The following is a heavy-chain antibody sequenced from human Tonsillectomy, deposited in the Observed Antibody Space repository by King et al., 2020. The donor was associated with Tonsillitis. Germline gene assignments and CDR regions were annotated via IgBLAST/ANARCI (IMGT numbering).Heavy chain of an antibody. D-gene: IGHD6-13*01. J-gene: IGHJ5*01. V-gene: IGHV3-43D*03. CDR3: AKDSYSSSWFDY. Sequence: VQLVESGGVVVQPGGSLRLSCAASGFTFDDYAMHWVRQAPGKGLEWVPLINWDGGSTYYADSVKGRFTISRDNSKNSLYLQMNSLRAEDTALYYCAKDSYSSSWFDYWGQGTLVTVSS. CDR1: GFTFDDYA. CDR2: INWDGGST.